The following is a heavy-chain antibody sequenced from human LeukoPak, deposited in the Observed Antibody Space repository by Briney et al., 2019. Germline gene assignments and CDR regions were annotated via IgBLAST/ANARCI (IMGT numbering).Heavy chain of an antibody. D-gene: IGHD5-12*01. V-gene: IGHV4-59*01. CDR2: IYYSGST. CDR3: ARERSGYEKGYFDY. CDR1: GFTFSSYE. J-gene: IGHJ4*02. Sequence: GSLRLSCAASGFTFSSYEMNWVRQAPGKGLEWIGYIYYSGSTNYNPSLKSRVTISVDTSKNQFPLKLSSVTAADTAVYYCARERSGYEKGYFDYWGQRTLVTVSS.